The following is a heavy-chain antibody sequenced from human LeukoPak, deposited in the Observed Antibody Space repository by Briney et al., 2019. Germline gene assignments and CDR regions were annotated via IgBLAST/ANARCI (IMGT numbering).Heavy chain of an antibody. D-gene: IGHD4-17*01. J-gene: IGHJ4*02. CDR3: AKEALDYGDYVWQWE. CDR2: ISGSGGST. Sequence: GGSLRLSCSASGFRFSDFTMTWVRQAPGKGPEWVSAISGSGGSTYYADSVKGRFTISRDNSKNTLYLQMNSLRAEDTAVYYCAKEALDYGDYVWQWEWGQGTLVTVSS. V-gene: IGHV3-23*01. CDR1: GFRFSDFT.